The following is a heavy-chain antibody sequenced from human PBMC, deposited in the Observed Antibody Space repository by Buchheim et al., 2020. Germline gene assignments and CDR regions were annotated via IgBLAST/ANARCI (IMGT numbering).Heavy chain of an antibody. V-gene: IGHV3-30*04. J-gene: IGHJ4*02. CDR2: ISDHGRFT. CDR3: SRNPVSDFHFDY. CDR1: GFGFGGCS. D-gene: IGHD5/OR15-5a*01. Sequence: QVQLVESGGGVVQPGKSLRLSCAASGFGFGGCSMHWVRQAPGKGLEWVAFISDHGRFTHFAESVRGRLTISRDNSKNTLYLQMNSLSAADTAVYYCSRNPVSDFHFDYWGQGTL.